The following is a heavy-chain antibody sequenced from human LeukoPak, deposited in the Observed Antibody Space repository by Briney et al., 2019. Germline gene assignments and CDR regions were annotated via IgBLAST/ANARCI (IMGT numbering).Heavy chain of an antibody. J-gene: IGHJ4*02. D-gene: IGHD3-10*01. CDR3: ARAKLQWFGELLGY. Sequence: EASVKVSCKASGYTFTSYGISWVRQAPGQGLEWMGWISAYNGNTNYAQKLQGRVTMTTDTSTSTAYMELRSLRFDDTAVYYCARAKLQWFGELLGYWGQGPLITVSS. CDR1: GYTFTSYG. CDR2: ISAYNGNT. V-gene: IGHV1-18*01.